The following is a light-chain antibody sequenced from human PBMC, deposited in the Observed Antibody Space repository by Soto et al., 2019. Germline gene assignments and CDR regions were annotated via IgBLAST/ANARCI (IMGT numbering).Light chain of an antibody. V-gene: IGLV1-40*01. Sequence: QSVLTQPPTVSGAPGQRVTISCTGSGSNLGAGYDVHWYQQFPGTAPKLLIYGNSNRPLGVPDRFSGSKSGTSASMAITGLQAEDEADYYCQSYDSSLTVHAVFGGGTKLTVL. J-gene: IGLJ2*01. CDR3: QSYDSSLTVHAV. CDR2: GNS. CDR1: GSNLGAGYD.